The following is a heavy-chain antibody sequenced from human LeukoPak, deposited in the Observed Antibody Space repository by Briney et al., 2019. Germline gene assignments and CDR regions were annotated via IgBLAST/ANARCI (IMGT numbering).Heavy chain of an antibody. D-gene: IGHD6-13*01. CDR1: GFTFSDYY. V-gene: IGHV3-11*01. CDR2: ISSSGSPI. J-gene: IGHJ4*02. Sequence: GGSLRLSCAASGFTFSDYYMSWIRQAPGKGLEWVSYISSSGSPISYADSVEGRFTISRDNAKNSLYLQMNSLRAEGTAVYYCARVGIIVAAGTCDYWGQGTLVTVSS. CDR3: ARVGIIVAAGTCDY.